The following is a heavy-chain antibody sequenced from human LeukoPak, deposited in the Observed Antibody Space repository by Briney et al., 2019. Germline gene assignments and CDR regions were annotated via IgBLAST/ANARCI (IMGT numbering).Heavy chain of an antibody. D-gene: IGHD3-3*01. CDR1: GYSFTSYW. Sequence: RGESLQISCKGSGYSFTSYWLGWVRQLPGKGLEWMGIIYPGDSDTRYSPSFQGQVTVSADKSISTAYLQWSSLTASDTAMYNCMRRGPGGVYYFDYWGQGTLVTVSS. CDR3: MRRGPGGVYYFDY. CDR2: IYPGDSDT. V-gene: IGHV5-51*01. J-gene: IGHJ4*02.